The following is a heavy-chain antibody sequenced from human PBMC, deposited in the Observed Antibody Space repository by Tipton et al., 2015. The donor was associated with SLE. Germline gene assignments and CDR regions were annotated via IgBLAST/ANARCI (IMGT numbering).Heavy chain of an antibody. D-gene: IGHD3-22*01. CDR1: GFTFSSYW. J-gene: IGHJ4*01. Sequence: SLRLSCAASGFTFSSYWMSGVRQAPGKGLEWVANINKDGTEKYYVDSVKGRFSISRDNAKNSLYLQMNSLRAEDTAAYYCARGESSGFYVDYWGHGTLVTVSS. V-gene: IGHV3-7*01. CDR3: ARGESSGFYVDY. CDR2: INKDGTEK.